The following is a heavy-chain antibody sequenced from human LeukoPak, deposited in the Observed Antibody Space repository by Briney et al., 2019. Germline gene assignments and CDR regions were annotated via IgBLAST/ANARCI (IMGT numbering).Heavy chain of an antibody. Sequence: PGRSLRLSCAASGFTFSSYGMHWVRQAPGKGLEWVAVIWYDGSNKYYADSVKGRFTISRDNSKNTLYLQMNSLRAEDTAVYYCAKDLGVRYFDWLIPGSDYWGQGTLVTVSS. CDR3: AKDLGVRYFDWLIPGSDY. CDR1: GFTFSSYG. J-gene: IGHJ4*02. V-gene: IGHV3-33*06. CDR2: IWYDGSNK. D-gene: IGHD3-9*01.